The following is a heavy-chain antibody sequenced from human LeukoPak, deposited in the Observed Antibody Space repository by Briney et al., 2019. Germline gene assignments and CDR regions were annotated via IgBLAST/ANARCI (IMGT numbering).Heavy chain of an antibody. V-gene: IGHV4-38-2*01. J-gene: IGHJ6*03. Sequence: KPSETLSLTCAVSGDSISSGYYWGWIRQPPGKGLEWIGSICHSGSTYYNPSLKSRVTISVDTSKNQFSLKLSSVTAADTAVYYCARGLYGGYYYYYMDVWGKGTTVTVSS. CDR2: ICHSGST. CDR1: GDSISSGYY. CDR3: ARGLYGGYYYYYMDV. D-gene: IGHD3-16*01.